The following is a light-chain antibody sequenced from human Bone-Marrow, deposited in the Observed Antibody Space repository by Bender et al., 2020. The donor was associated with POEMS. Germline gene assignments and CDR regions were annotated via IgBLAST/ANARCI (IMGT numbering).Light chain of an antibody. CDR1: NLGDRY. J-gene: IGLJ3*02. CDR2: RDS. V-gene: IGLV3-1*01. CDR3: QVWDSSSDQWV. Sequence: SYELTQPPSLSVSPGQTASITCSGDNLGDRYACWYQQKPGQSPVLVIYRDSERPAGISERFSGSSSGTTVTLTISRVEAGDEADYYCQVWDSSSDQWVFGGGTKLTVL.